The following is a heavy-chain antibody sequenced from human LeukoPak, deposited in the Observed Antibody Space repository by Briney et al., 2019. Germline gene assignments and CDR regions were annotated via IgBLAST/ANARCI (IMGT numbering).Heavy chain of an antibody. CDR3: ARGIAARLIY. CDR1: GGSISSYY. V-gene: IGHV4-59*01. Sequence: SETLSLTCTVSGGSISSYYWSWIRQPPGKGLEWIGYIYYSGSTNYNPSLKSRVTISVDTSKNQFSLKLSSVTAADTAVYYCARGIAARLIYWGQETLVTVSS. D-gene: IGHD6-6*01. CDR2: IYYSGST. J-gene: IGHJ4*02.